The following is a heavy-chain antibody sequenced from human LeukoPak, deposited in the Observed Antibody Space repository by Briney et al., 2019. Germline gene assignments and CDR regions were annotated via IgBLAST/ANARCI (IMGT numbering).Heavy chain of an antibody. V-gene: IGHV3-43*01. CDR3: AKDFNYYDSSGNAFDI. CDR1: GFTFDDYP. Sequence: GGSLRLSCAASGFTFDDYPMHWVRQAPGKGLEWVSLISWYGGSTYYADSVKGRFTISRDNSKNSLYLQMNSLRTEDTALYYCAKDFNYYDSSGNAFDIWGQGTMVTVSS. J-gene: IGHJ3*02. D-gene: IGHD3-22*01. CDR2: ISWYGGST.